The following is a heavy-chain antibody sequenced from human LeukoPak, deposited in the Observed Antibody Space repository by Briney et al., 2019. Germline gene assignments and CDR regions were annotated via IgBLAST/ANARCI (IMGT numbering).Heavy chain of an antibody. CDR2: ISAYNGNT. J-gene: IGHJ4*02. D-gene: IGHD6-13*01. CDR3: ARANHGQQLGRVFDY. V-gene: IGHV1-18*01. CDR1: GYTYTSYR. Sequence: PGASVKVSCKASGYTYTSYRISWVRQAPGQGLDWMGWISAYNGNTNYAQKLQGRVTMTTDTSTRPAYMELRSLRSDDTAVYYCARANHGQQLGRVFDYWGQGTLVPVSS.